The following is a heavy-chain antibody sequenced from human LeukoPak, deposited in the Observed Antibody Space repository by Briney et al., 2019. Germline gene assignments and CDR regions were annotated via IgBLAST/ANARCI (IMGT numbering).Heavy chain of an antibody. CDR1: GFTFSSYW. CDR3: ARDPYYHDNSFGAFDV. J-gene: IGHJ3*01. D-gene: IGHD3-22*01. Sequence: GGSLRLSCAASGFTFSSYWMTWVRLAPGKGLEWVANIKEDGGEQYSVDSVKGRFTISRDNAKNSLYLQMNSLRAEGTAVYYCARDPYYHDNSFGAFDVWGQGTMVTVSS. V-gene: IGHV3-7*01. CDR2: IKEDGGEQ.